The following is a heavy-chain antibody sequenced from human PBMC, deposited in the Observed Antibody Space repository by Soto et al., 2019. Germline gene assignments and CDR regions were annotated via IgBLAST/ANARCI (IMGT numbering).Heavy chain of an antibody. CDR3: ATWHEREHAYDV. D-gene: IGHD1-1*01. CDR1: GFTISGKKY. V-gene: IGHV3-53*01. Sequence: GGSLRLSCAAFGFTISGKKYVAWVRQAPGEGLEWVSALYDLDGSFYAASVKGRFTTSSDSSKTTVYLQMNDLRPDDTAVYYCATWHEREHAYDVWGQGTTVTVSS. CDR2: LYDLDGS. J-gene: IGHJ3*01.